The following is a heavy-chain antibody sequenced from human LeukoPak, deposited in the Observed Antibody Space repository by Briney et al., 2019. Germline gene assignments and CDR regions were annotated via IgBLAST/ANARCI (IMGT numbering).Heavy chain of an antibody. CDR1: GGSISSYY. V-gene: IGHV4-59*08. Sequence: PSETLSLTCTVSGGSISSYYWSWIRQPPGKGLEWIGYIYYSGGTNYNPSLKSRVTISVDTSKNQFSLKLSSVTAADTAVYYCARHSRRYYYGSGSYEGLDYWGQGTLVTVSS. D-gene: IGHD3-10*01. J-gene: IGHJ4*02. CDR2: IYYSGGT. CDR3: ARHSRRYYYGSGSYEGLDY.